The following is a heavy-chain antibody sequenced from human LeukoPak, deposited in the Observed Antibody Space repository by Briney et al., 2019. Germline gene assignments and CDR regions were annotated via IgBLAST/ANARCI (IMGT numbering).Heavy chain of an antibody. CDR2: ISGSGGST. J-gene: IGHJ4*02. Sequence: GGSLRLSCAASGFTFSSYAMSWVRQAPGKGLEGGSAISGSGGSTYYADSVKGRFTISRDNSKNTLYLQMNSLRAEDTAVYYCAKDPSAVTTRLFGYWGQGTLVTVSS. CDR1: GFTFSSYA. CDR3: AKDPSAVTTRLFGY. V-gene: IGHV3-23*01. D-gene: IGHD4-17*01.